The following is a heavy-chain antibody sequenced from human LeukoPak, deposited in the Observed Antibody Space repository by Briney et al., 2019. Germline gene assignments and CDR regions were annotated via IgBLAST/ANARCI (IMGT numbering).Heavy chain of an antibody. V-gene: IGHV1-46*01. J-gene: IGHJ4*02. CDR3: ARDAGAIVWFGDLSLFDY. CDR2: INPSGGST. CDR1: GYTFTSYY. Sequence: ASVKVSCKASGYTFTSYYMHWVRQAPGQGLEWMGIINPSGGSTSYAQKFQGRVTMTRDMSTSTVYMELSSLRSEDTAVYYCARDAGAIVWFGDLSLFDYWGQGTLVTVSS. D-gene: IGHD3-10*01.